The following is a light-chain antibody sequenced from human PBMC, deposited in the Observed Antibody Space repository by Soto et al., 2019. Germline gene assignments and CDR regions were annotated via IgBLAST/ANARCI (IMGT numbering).Light chain of an antibody. CDR3: QQYGSSPRA. V-gene: IGKV3-20*01. CDR2: GAS. J-gene: IGKJ4*01. CDR1: QRVRSNY. Sequence: PGDRATLSCRASQRVRSNYLAWYQQKPGRAPRLLIYGASSRATGIPDRFSGSGSGTDFTLTISRLEPEDFAVYYCQQYGSSPRAFGGGTKVEI.